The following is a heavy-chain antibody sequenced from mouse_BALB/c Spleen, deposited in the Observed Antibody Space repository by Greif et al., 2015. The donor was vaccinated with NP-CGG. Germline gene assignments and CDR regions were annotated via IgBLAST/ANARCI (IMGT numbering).Heavy chain of an antibody. D-gene: IGHD2-3*01. CDR2: INPSTGYT. CDR1: GYTFTSYW. CDR3: AIYDGYYFDY. J-gene: IGHJ2*01. V-gene: IGHV1-7*01. Sequence: QVQLQQSGAELAKPGASVKMSCKASGYTFTSYWMHWVKQRPGQGLEWIGYINPSTGYTEYNQKFKDKATLTADKSSSTAYMQLSSLTSEDSAVYYSAIYDGYYFDYWGQGTTLTVSS.